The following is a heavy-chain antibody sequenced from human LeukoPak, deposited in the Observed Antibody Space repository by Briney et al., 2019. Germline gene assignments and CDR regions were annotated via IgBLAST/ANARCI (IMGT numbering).Heavy chain of an antibody. CDR2: IYPSDSGT. J-gene: IGHJ4*02. V-gene: IGHV5-51*01. CDR3: AKASTPIRGFCSTSSCTLFDH. D-gene: IGHD2-15*01. CDR1: GYSFSTYW. Sequence: GESLKISCKASGYSFSTYWIGWVRQMPGKGLEWMGVIYPSDSGTRYSPSFQGLVTISADKSISTAYLQWGSLKASDTAMYYCAKASTPIRGFCSTSSCTLFDHWGQGTLVTVSS.